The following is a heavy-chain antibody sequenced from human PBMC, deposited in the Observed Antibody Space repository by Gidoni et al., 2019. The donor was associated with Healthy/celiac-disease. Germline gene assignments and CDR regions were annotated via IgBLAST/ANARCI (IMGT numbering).Heavy chain of an antibody. CDR1: GFPFNIYG. D-gene: IGHD3-22*01. V-gene: IGHV3-48*01. CDR3: ARDEGHYYDSIGYYPLLGGMDV. CDR2: ISSGSSTI. J-gene: IGHJ6*02. Sequence: EVQLVESGGGLVQPGGSLRLSCAASGFPFNIYGMNWVRPAPGKGLEWVSYISSGSSTIYYADSVKGRFTISRDNAKNSLYLQMNSLRAEDTAVYYCARDEGHYYDSIGYYPLLGGMDVWGQGTTVTVSS.